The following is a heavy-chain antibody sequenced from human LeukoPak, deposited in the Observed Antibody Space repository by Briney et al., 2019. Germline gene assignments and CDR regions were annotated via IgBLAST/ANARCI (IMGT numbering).Heavy chain of an antibody. Sequence: GASVKVSCKPSGYTFINHYTHWVRQAPGQGLEWMGVIRPGDRSTSYAQKFQGRVSVTSDTSTSTAYLELSSLRSDDTAVYYCTRTVNSWFDPWGQGTPVTVSS. D-gene: IGHD4-17*01. CDR3: TRTVNSWFDP. CDR1: GYTFINHY. J-gene: IGHJ5*02. V-gene: IGHV1-46*01. CDR2: IRPGDRST.